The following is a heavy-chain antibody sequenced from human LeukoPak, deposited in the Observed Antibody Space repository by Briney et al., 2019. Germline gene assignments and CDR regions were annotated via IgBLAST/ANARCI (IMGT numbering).Heavy chain of an antibody. D-gene: IGHD6-19*01. CDR3: ATLQYSSGWYAW. V-gene: IGHV4-59*08. CDR2: IYYSGST. Sequence: SETLSLTCTVSGGSISSYYWSWIRQPPGKGLEWIGYIYYSGSTNYNPSLKSRVTISVDTSKNQFSLKLSSVTAADTAVYYCATLQYSSGWYAWWGQGTLVTVSS. CDR1: GGSISSYY. J-gene: IGHJ4*02.